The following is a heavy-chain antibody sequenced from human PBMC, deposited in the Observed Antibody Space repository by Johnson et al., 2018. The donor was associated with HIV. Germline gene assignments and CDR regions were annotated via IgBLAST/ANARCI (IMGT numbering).Heavy chain of an antibody. Sequence: QVQLVESGGGVVQPGRSLRLSCAASGFTFSSYAMHWVRQAPGKGLEWVAVISYDGSKKYYADSVKGRFTISRENAKNSLYLQMNSLRVEDTAVYYCARRSGYAFDIWGQGTMVTVSS. J-gene: IGHJ3*02. CDR1: GFTFSSYA. CDR3: ARRSGYAFDI. V-gene: IGHV3-30*14. D-gene: IGHD5-24*01. CDR2: ISYDGSKK.